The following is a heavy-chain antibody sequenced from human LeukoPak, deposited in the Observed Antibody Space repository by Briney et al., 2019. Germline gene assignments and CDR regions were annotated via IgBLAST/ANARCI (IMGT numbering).Heavy chain of an antibody. J-gene: IGHJ6*03. Sequence: PSETLSLTCTVSGGSISSYYWSWIRQPPGKGLEWIGYIYYSGSTNYNPSLKSRVTISLDTSKNQFSLKLTSATAADTAVYYCARGPYHYMEVWGKGTTVTVSS. CDR3: ARGPYHYMEV. V-gene: IGHV4-59*01. CDR2: IYYSGST. CDR1: GGSISSYY.